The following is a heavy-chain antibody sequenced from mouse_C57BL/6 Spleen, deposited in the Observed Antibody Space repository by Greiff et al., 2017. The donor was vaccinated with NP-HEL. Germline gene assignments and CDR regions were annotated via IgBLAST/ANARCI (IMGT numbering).Heavy chain of an antibody. Sequence: EVKLMESGGGLVQPGESLKLSCESNEYEFPSHDMSWVRKTPEKRLELVAAINSDGGSTYYPDTMERRFIISRDNTKKTLYLQMSSLRSEDTALYDGARHGYDDAMDYWGQGTSVTVSS. V-gene: IGHV5-2*01. CDR1: EYEFPSHD. J-gene: IGHJ4*01. D-gene: IGHD2-2*01. CDR3: ARHGYDDAMDY. CDR2: INSDGGST.